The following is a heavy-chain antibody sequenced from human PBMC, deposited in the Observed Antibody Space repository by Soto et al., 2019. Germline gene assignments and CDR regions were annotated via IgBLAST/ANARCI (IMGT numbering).Heavy chain of an antibody. CDR3: ARSRRGSYGNFDY. D-gene: IGHD1-26*01. V-gene: IGHV4-31*03. J-gene: IGHJ4*02. CDR2: IYYSGST. CDR1: CGPLSSGCFF. Sequence: TQFPPCPVSCGPLSSGCFFWSWVRQHPGKGLEWIGYIYYSGSTYYNPSLKSRVTISVDTSKNQFSLKLSSVTAADTAVYYCARSRRGSYGNFDYWGQGTLVTVS.